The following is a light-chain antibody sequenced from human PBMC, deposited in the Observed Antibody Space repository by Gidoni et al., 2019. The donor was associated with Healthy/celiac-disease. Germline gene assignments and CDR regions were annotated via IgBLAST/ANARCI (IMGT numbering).Light chain of an antibody. V-gene: IGKV1-39*01. CDR3: QQSYSTLVT. J-gene: IGKJ1*01. CDR1: QSISSY. CDR2: AAS. Sequence: PSSLSASVGDRVTITCRASQSISSYLNWYQQKPGKAPKLLIYAASSLQSGVPSRFSGSGSGTDFTLTISSLQPEDFATYYCQQSYSTLVTFGQGTKVEIK.